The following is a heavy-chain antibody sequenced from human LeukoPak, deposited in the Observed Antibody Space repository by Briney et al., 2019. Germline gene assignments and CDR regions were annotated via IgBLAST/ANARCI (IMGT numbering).Heavy chain of an antibody. CDR2: ISGSGGST. Sequence: GGSLRLSCAASGLTISNYAMMWVRQAPGKGLEWVAGISGSGGSTNYADSVKGRFTISRDNPKNTLYLQMTSLRAEDTAVYFCAKRGVVIRVILVGFHKEAYYFDSWGQGALVTVSS. V-gene: IGHV3-23*01. J-gene: IGHJ4*02. CDR1: GLTISNYA. CDR3: AKRGVVIRVILVGFHKEAYYFDS. D-gene: IGHD3-22*01.